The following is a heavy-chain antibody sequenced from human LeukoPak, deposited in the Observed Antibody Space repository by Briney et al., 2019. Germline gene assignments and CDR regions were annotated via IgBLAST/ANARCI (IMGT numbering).Heavy chain of an antibody. Sequence: GGSLRLSCAASGFTFSDDYMSWMRQAPGKGLEWVSYISSSSSYTNYADSVKGRFTISRDNAKNSLYLQMNSLRAEDTAVYYCARPGFYYGSGSYYGYWGQGTLVTVSS. CDR2: ISSSSSYT. CDR1: GFTFSDDY. D-gene: IGHD3-10*01. V-gene: IGHV3-11*06. J-gene: IGHJ4*02. CDR3: ARPGFYYGSGSYYGY.